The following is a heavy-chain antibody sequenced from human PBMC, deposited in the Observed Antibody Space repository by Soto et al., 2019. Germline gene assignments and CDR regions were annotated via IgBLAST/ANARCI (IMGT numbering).Heavy chain of an antibody. CDR1: GGSIRSYY. V-gene: IGHV4-59*01. D-gene: IGHD5-18*01. J-gene: IGHJ4*02. CDR2: IFYSGST. Sequence: SETLSLTCTVSGGSIRSYYWTWIRQPPGKGLEWLGYIFYSGSTFYNPSLKSRVTISIHTSKSQFSLQLTSVTAADTAVCYCARGAADTAMVDSWGQGTLVTVS. CDR3: ARGAADTAMVDS.